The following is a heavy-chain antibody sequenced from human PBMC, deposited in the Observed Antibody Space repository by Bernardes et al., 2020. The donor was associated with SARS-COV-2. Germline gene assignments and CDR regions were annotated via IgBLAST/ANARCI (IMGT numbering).Heavy chain of an antibody. D-gene: IGHD2-15*01. Sequence: SMKVSCKASGGTFSSYTISWVRQAPGQGLEWMGRIIPILGIANYAQKFQGRVTITADKSTSTAYMELSSLRSEDTAVYYCARGGCSGGSCYHIDYWGQGTLVTVSS. CDR3: ARGGCSGGSCYHIDY. J-gene: IGHJ4*02. CDR2: IIPILGIA. CDR1: GGTFSSYT. V-gene: IGHV1-69*02.